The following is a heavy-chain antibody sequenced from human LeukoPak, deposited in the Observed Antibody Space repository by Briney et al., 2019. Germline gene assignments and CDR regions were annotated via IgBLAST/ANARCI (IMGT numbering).Heavy chain of an antibody. Sequence: GGSLRLSCAASGFTFSSYGMHWVRQAPGKGLEWVAVISYDGSNKYYADSVKGRFTISRDNSKNTLYLQMNSLRVEDTAVYYCAKDRSGYGSGSYSFDYWGQGTLVSPSA. CDR2: ISYDGSNK. J-gene: IGHJ4*02. CDR3: AKDRSGYGSGSYSFDY. CDR1: GFTFSSYG. V-gene: IGHV3-30*18. D-gene: IGHD3-10*01.